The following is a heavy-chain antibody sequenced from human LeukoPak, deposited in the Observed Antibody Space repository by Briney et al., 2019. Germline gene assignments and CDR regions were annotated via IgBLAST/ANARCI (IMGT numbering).Heavy chain of an antibody. J-gene: IGHJ4*02. V-gene: IGHV1-69*05. CDR1: GYTFTSYG. CDR3: ARDGLDY. CDR2: IIPIFGTA. D-gene: IGHD3-22*01. Sequence: SVKVSCKASGYTFTSYGISWVRQAPGQGLEWMGRIIPIFGTANYAQKFQGRVTITTDESTSTAYMELSSLRSEDTAVYYCARDGLDYWGQGTLVTVSS.